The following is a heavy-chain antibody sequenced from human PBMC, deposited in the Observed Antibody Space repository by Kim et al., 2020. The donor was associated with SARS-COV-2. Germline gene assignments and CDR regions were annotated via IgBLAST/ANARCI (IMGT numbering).Heavy chain of an antibody. CDR1: GFTFSSYA. CDR2: ISGSGGST. CDR3: AKGGSRYYEILTGSNIFDY. V-gene: IGHV3-23*01. Sequence: GGSLRLSCAASGFTFSSYAMSWVRQAPGKGLEWVSAISGSGGSTYYADSVKGRFTISRDNSKNTLYLQMNSLRAEDTAVYYCAKGGSRYYEILTGSNIFDYWGQGTLVTVSS. D-gene: IGHD3-9*01. J-gene: IGHJ4*02.